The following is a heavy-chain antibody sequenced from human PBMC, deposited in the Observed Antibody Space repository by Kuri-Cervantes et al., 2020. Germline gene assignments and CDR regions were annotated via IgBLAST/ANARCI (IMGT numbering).Heavy chain of an antibody. CDR1: GYSITSGYH. J-gene: IGHJ6*03. Sequence: SETLSLTCVVSGYSITSGYHWAWIRQPPGGGLEWIATIHHSGSTNYNPSLKSRVTISVDKSKNQFSLKLSSVTAADTAVYYCARGDSSWLGYYYYYMDVWGKGTTVTVSS. D-gene: IGHD6-13*01. CDR3: ARGDSSWLGYYYYYMDV. V-gene: IGHV4-38-2*01. CDR2: IHHSGST.